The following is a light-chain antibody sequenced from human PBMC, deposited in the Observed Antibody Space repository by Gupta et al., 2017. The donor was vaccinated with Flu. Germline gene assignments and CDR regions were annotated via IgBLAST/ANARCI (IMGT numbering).Light chain of an antibody. V-gene: IGLV3-21*02. J-gene: IGLJ2*01. CDR3: QVWDSSSDHVV. CDR1: NIGNKL. CDR2: DDS. Sequence: SYVLTQPPSVSVAPGQTPRITCGENNIGNKLVHWYQQKPGQAPVFVVYDDSDRPAGIPERFAGSNVGNTATLTIXRXEAEDEXDYYCQVWDSSSDHVVFGGGTKLTVL.